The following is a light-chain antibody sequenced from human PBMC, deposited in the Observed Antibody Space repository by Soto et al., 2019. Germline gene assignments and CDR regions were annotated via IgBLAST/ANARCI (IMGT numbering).Light chain of an antibody. CDR3: QQYNNWPLT. Sequence: EIVMTQSPATLSVSPGERATLSCRASQSVNNNLAWYQQKPGQAPRLLIYDASTRATGIPARFSGSGSGTDFTITISSLESEDFAVYYCQQYNNWPLTFGGGTKVDIK. V-gene: IGKV3-15*01. CDR1: QSVNNN. J-gene: IGKJ4*01. CDR2: DAS.